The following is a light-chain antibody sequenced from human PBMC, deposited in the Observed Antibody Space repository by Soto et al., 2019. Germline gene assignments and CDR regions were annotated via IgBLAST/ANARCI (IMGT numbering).Light chain of an antibody. Sequence: QTVVTQPPSASGTPGQRVTISWSGSSSNIGSNYVYWYQQLPGTAPKLLIYRNNQRPSGVPDRFSGSKSGTSASLAISGLRSEDEADYYCAAWDDSRSVVFGGGTKLTVL. CDR3: AAWDDSRSVV. V-gene: IGLV1-47*01. CDR2: RNN. J-gene: IGLJ2*01. CDR1: SSNIGSNY.